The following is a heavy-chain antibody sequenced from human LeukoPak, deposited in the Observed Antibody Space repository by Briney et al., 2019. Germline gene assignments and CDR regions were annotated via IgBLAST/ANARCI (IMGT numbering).Heavy chain of an antibody. CDR3: AGGLGYSGSYGGNY. D-gene: IGHD1-26*01. Sequence: ASVKVSCKASGYTFTSYDINWVRQATGQGLEWMGWMNPNSGNTGYAQKFQGRVTMTRNTSISTAYMELSSLRSEDTAVYYCAGGLGYSGSYGGNYWGQGTLVTVSS. CDR2: MNPNSGNT. V-gene: IGHV1-8*01. J-gene: IGHJ4*02. CDR1: GYTFTSYD.